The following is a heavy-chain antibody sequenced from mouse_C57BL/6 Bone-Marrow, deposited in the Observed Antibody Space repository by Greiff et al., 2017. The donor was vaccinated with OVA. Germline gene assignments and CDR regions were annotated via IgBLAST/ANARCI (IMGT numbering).Heavy chain of an antibody. V-gene: IGHV5-15*01. J-gene: IGHJ2*01. CDR2: ISNLAYSI. Sequence: EVKLMESGGGLVQPGGSLKLSCAASGFTFSDYGMAWVRQAPRKGPEWVAFISNLAYSIYYADTVTGRFTISRENAKNTLYLEMSSLRSEDTAMYYCARQRTAQAYYFDYWGQGTTLTVSS. CDR3: ARQRTAQAYYFDY. D-gene: IGHD3-2*02. CDR1: GFTFSDYG.